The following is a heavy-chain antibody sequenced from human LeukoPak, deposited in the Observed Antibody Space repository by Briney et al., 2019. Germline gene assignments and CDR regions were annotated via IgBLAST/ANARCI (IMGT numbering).Heavy chain of an antibody. J-gene: IGHJ6*02. D-gene: IGHD3-22*01. CDR2: IIPIFGTA. V-gene: IGHV1-69*13. Sequence: AASEKVSCKASGGTFSSYAISWVRQAPGQGLEWMGGIIPIFGTANYAQKFQGRVTITADESTSTAYMELSSLRSEDTAVYYCARGAPYYYDSSGYIDGMDVWGQGTTVTVSS. CDR1: GGTFSSYA. CDR3: ARGAPYYYDSSGYIDGMDV.